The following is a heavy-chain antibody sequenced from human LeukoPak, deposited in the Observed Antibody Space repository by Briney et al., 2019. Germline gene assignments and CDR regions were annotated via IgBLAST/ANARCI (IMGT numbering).Heavy chain of an antibody. V-gene: IGHV3-30*02. CDR3: AKDREDTAMVDD. CDR2: IRSDGSKK. D-gene: IGHD5-18*01. CDR1: GFTFSSYG. Sequence: PGGSLRLSCAASGFTFSSYGMHWVRQAPGKGLEWVAFIRSDGSKKYYEDSVRGRFTISRDNSKNTLHLQMSSLSPEDTAVYYCAKDREDTAMVDDWGQGTLVTVSS. J-gene: IGHJ4*02.